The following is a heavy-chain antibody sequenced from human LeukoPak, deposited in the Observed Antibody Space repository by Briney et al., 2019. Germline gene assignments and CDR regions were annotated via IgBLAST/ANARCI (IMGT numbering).Heavy chain of an antibody. CDR1: GYTFTSYY. J-gene: IGHJ5*02. CDR2: INPSGGST. D-gene: IGHD2-2*01. Sequence: ASVKVSCEASGYTFTSYYMHWVRQAPGQGLEWMGIINPSGGSTSYAQKFQGRVTMTRDTSTSTVYMELSSLRSEDTAVYYCARDQEEVPAATNWFDPWGQGTLVTVSS. CDR3: ARDQEEVPAATNWFDP. V-gene: IGHV1-46*01.